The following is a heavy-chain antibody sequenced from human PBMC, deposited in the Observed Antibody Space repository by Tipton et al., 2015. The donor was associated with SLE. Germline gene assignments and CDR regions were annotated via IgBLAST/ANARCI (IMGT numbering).Heavy chain of an antibody. J-gene: IGHJ4*02. CDR1: GFTFDIHA. Sequence: SLRLSCAASGFTFDIHAMTWVRQAPGKGLEWVSAVSGSANTTYYADSVKGRFTISRDNSKNTLYLQMNSLSAEDTAIYYCAKANFDWSYFDFWGQGTLVTVSS. V-gene: IGHV3-23*01. CDR3: AKANFDWSYFDF. CDR2: VSGSANTT. D-gene: IGHD3-9*01.